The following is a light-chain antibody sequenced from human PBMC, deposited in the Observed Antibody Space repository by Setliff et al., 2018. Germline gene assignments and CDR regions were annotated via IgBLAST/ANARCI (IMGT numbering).Light chain of an antibody. Sequence: QSALTQPASVSGSPGQSITISCTGTSSDVGAYNYVSWYQQHPGKAPKLMIYDVSNRPSGVSNRFSGSKSGNTASLTISGLQAEDEADYYCNSYTRSTTDVFGKGTK. CDR2: DVS. CDR3: NSYTRSTTDV. V-gene: IGLV2-14*01. CDR1: SSDVGAYNY. J-gene: IGLJ1*01.